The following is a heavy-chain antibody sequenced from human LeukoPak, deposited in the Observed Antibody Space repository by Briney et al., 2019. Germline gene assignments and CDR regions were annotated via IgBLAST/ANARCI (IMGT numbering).Heavy chain of an antibody. CDR2: IYYSGST. CDR3: ARHEYSSSYRFDY. V-gene: IGHV4-39*01. J-gene: IGHJ4*02. CDR1: GGSISSSSHY. Sequence: PSETLSLTCTVSGGSISSSSHYWGWIRQPPGKGLEWIGSIYYSGSTYYNPSLKSRVTISVDTSKNQFSLKLSSVTAADTAVYYCARHEYSSSYRFDYWGQGTLVTVSS. D-gene: IGHD6-6*01.